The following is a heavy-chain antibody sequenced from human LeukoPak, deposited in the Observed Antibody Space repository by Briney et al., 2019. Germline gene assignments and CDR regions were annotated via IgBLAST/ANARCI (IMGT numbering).Heavy chain of an antibody. J-gene: IGHJ3*02. CDR1: GGSISSSSYY. CDR3: ARHFKLLVGIVGATMKDAFDI. CDR2: IYYSGST. V-gene: IGHV4-39*01. Sequence: SETLSLTCTVSGGSISSSSYYWGWIRQPPGKGLEWIGSIYYSGSTYYNPSLKSRVTISVDTSKNQFSLKLSSVTAADTAVYYCARHFKLLVGIVGATMKDAFDIWGQGTMVTVSS. D-gene: IGHD1-26*01.